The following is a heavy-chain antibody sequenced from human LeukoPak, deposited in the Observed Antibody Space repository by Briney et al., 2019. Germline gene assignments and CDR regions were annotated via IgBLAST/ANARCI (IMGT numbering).Heavy chain of an antibody. CDR1: GYLFTSYW. Sequence: GESLKISCKGSGYLFTSYWIGLVRQLPGKGLEWMGIIYPGDSATRYSPSFQGQVTISADKSISTAYLQWSRLKASDTAMYYCARPMGSSYYYYGMDVWGQGTTVTVSS. CDR3: ARPMGSSYYYYGMDV. V-gene: IGHV5-51*01. CDR2: IYPGDSAT. D-gene: IGHD3-10*01. J-gene: IGHJ6*02.